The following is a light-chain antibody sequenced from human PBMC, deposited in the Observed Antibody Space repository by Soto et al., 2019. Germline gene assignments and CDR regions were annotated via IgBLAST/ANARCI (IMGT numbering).Light chain of an antibody. V-gene: IGKV3-20*01. J-gene: IGKJ3*01. Sequence: EIVLTQSPGILSLSPGERATLSCRASQSLAANYLAWYQQKPGQAPRLLISGASSRATGIPDRFNGSGSGTDFTLTISRLEPEDSAVYHCHQYVTSPTFGPGTKVEIK. CDR2: GAS. CDR1: QSLAANY. CDR3: HQYVTSPT.